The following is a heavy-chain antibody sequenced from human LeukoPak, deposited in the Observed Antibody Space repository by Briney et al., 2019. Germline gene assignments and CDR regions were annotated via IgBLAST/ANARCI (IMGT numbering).Heavy chain of an antibody. Sequence: GGSLRLSCAASGFTFSSYSVNWVRQAPGKGLEWVSSISSSSSYIYYADSVKGRFTISRDNAKNSLYLQMNSLRAEDTAVYYCARDSEAGSYYPPPPFDYWGQGTLVTVSS. V-gene: IGHV3-21*01. CDR1: GFTFSSYS. J-gene: IGHJ4*02. CDR3: ARDSEAGSYYPPPPFDY. CDR2: ISSSSSYI. D-gene: IGHD3-10*01.